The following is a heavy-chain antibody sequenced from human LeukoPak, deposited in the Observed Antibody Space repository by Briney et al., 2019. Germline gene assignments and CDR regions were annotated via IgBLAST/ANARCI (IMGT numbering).Heavy chain of an antibody. J-gene: IGHJ4*02. D-gene: IGHD3-10*01. CDR1: GFTFRTPA. V-gene: IGHV3-23*01. Sequence: PGGSLRLSRAASGFTFRTPAMNWVRRAPGKGLEWVSGISISGDRTFYVGSVKGRLNISRDISKNTLYLQMNSLRVEDTAVYYCAKEELPNYYWGQATLVTVSS. CDR3: AKEELPNYY. CDR2: ISISGDRT.